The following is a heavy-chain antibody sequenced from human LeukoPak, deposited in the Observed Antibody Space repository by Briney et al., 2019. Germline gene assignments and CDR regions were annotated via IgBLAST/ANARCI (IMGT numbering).Heavy chain of an antibody. CDR2: ISISSNYK. V-gene: IGHV3-21*04. J-gene: IGHJ4*02. CDR1: GFTFSRYS. CDR3: AKDLGYCSSTTCYGFDY. D-gene: IGHD2-2*01. Sequence: GGSLRLSCAASGFTFSRYSMNWVRQAPGKGLEWVSSISISSNYKYYPDSLKGRFTISRDNAKNSLYLQMNSLRAEDTAFYYCAKDLGYCSSTTCYGFDYWGQGTLVTVSS.